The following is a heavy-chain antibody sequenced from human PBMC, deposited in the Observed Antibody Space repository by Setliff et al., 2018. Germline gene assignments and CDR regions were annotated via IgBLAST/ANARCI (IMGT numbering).Heavy chain of an antibody. V-gene: IGHV4-34*01. CDR1: GGSFSGYY. J-gene: IGHJ4*02. D-gene: IGHD5-12*01. CDR2: INHSGST. CDR3: ARSEGRRDGYNW. Sequence: ETLSLTCTVYGGSFSGYYWSWIRQPPGKGLEWIGEINHSGSTNYNPSLKSRVTISVDTSKNQFSLKLSSVTAADTAVYYCARSEGRRDGYNWWGQGTLVTVSS.